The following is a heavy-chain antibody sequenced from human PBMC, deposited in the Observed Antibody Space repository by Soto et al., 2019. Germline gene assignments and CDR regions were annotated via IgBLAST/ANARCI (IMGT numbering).Heavy chain of an antibody. CDR3: AKSLFGGHF. Sequence: EVQLLESGGDLVQPGGSLRLSCATSGFTFSTYGMSWVRQAPGKGLQWGSGIEGNVRTTSYVDSVKGRFTISRDNFRNTLYLQMNILTAEDTAIYYCAKSLFGGHFWGQGTLVTVSS. J-gene: IGHJ4*02. CDR2: IEGNVRTT. V-gene: IGHV3-23*01. D-gene: IGHD2-15*01. CDR1: GFTFSTYG.